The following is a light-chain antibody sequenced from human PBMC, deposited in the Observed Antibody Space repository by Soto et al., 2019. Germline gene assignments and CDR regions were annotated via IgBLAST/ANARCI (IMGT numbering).Light chain of an antibody. CDR3: QQYDSFSPWT. V-gene: IGKV1-5*01. CDR1: QSISSC. CDR2: DAS. Sequence: DIQMTQSPSTLSASVGDRVTITCRASQSISSCLAWYQQKPGKAPKLLIYDASSLQSGVPSRFSGGGSGTEFALTISSLQPDDFATYYCQQYDSFSPWTFGQGTKVEIK. J-gene: IGKJ1*01.